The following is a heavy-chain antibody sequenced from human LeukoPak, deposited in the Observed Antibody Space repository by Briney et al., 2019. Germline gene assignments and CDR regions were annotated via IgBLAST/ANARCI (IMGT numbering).Heavy chain of an antibody. D-gene: IGHD2-2*01. V-gene: IGHV3-7*01. J-gene: IGHJ5*02. CDR3: GSGTAAARPFLNWFDP. CDR2: IKQDGSEK. Sequence: GGSLRLSCAASGFTFSSYWMSWVRQAPGKGLEWVANIKQDGSEKYYVDSVKGRFTISRDNAKNSLYLQMNSLRAEDTAVYYCGSGTAAARPFLNWFDPWGQGTLVTVSS. CDR1: GFTFSSYW.